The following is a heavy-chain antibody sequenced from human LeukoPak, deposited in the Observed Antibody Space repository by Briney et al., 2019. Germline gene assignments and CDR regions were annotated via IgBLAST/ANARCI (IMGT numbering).Heavy chain of an antibody. CDR1: GVSITSYF. CDR3: VRSDDFWSGYYGY. J-gene: IGHJ4*02. D-gene: IGHD3-3*01. CDR2: IHSSGST. Sequence: PSETLSLTCTVSGVSITSYFWSWIRQPAGKGLDWIGRIHSSGSTNYNPSLKSRVTISVDTSKNQFSLKLSSVTAADTAVYYCVRSDDFWSGYYGYWGQGTLVTVSS. V-gene: IGHV4-4*07.